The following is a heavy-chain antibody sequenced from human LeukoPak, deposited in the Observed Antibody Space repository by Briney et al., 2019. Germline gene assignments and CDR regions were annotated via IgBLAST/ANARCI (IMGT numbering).Heavy chain of an antibody. CDR3: ARDYDWAFDF. D-gene: IGHD3-9*01. J-gene: IGHJ4*02. CDR2: INHNGEAI. V-gene: IGHV3-48*02. Sequence: GGSLRLSCAASGFTFSSYSMSWVRQAPGKGLEWIAYINHNGEAIYYPDFVEGRFIISRDNAKNSLFLQMNDLRDEDTAVYYCARDYDWAFDFWGQGTRVTVSS. CDR1: GFTFSSYS.